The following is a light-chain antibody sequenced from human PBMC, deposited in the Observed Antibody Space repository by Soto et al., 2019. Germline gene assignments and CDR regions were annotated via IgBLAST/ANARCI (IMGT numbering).Light chain of an antibody. J-gene: IGLJ1*01. CDR2: EGS. V-gene: IGLV2-23*01. CDR3: CSYAGSSTFYV. CDR1: SSDVGSYNL. Sequence: ALTQPASVSGSPGQSITISCTGTSSDVGSYNLVSWYQQHPGKAPKLMIYEGSKRPSGVSNRFSGSKSGNTASLTISGLQAEDEADYYCCSYAGSSTFYVFGTGTKVTVL.